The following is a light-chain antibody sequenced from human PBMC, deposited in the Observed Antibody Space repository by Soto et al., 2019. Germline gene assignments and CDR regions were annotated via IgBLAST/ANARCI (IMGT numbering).Light chain of an antibody. CDR1: SSDVGGYNY. CDR2: DVS. V-gene: IGLV2-11*01. CDR3: CSYAGNSLWV. J-gene: IGLJ3*02. Sequence: QSALTQPRSVSGSPGQSVTISCTGTSSDVGGYNYVSWYQQHPGKAPKLVIYDVSKRPSGVPDRFSGSKSANTASLTISGLQAEDGADYYCCSYAGNSLWVFGGGTKRTVL.